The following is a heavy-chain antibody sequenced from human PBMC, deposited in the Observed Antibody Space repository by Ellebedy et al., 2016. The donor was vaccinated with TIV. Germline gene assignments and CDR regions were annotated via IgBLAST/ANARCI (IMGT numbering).Heavy chain of an antibody. D-gene: IGHD1-26*01. V-gene: IGHV1-69*04. Sequence: AASVKVSCKASGGTFSNYAINWVRQAPGQGLEWMGRIIPILGIADYAQNFQGRVTFTADKSTSTAYMELSSLRSEDTAVYYCARWAGSSGSFQGPYDYWGQGTPVAVSS. CDR3: ARWAGSSGSFQGPYDY. CDR2: IIPILGIA. CDR1: GGTFSNYA. J-gene: IGHJ4*02.